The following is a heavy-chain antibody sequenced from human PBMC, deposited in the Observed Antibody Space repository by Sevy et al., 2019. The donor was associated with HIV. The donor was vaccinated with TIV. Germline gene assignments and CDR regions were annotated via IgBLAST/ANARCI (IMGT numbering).Heavy chain of an antibody. V-gene: IGHV3-23*01. Sequence: GGSLRLSCGDSGFTFSNYAMSWVRQAPGKGLEWVSAISGSGGNTYYAHSVKSRFIISRDNSKNTLYLQMSSLRVEDTAVYYCAKDVGGGPLKTAHAVASGGYWGQGTLVTVSS. J-gene: IGHJ4*02. CDR1: GFTFSNYA. CDR2: ISGSGGNT. D-gene: IGHD2-15*01. CDR3: AKDVGGGPLKTAHAVASGGY.